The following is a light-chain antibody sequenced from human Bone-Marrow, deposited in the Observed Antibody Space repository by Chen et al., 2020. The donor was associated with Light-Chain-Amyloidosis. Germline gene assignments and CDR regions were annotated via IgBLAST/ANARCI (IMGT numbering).Light chain of an antibody. CDR3: ATWDSSLTVWM. CDR1: NSNIGINS. Sequence: QSVLTQPPSVSAAPGQKVTISCSGSNSNIGINSVSWYQQLPGTSPKLLIYENNQRPSEIPDRFSGSKAGTSATLGVAGLQTGDEADYYCATWDSSLTVWMFGGGTKLTVL. CDR2: ENN. J-gene: IGLJ3*02. V-gene: IGLV1-51*02.